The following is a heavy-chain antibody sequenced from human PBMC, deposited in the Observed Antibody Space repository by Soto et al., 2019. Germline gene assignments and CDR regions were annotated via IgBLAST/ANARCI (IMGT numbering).Heavy chain of an antibody. J-gene: IGHJ6*02. Sequence: QVQLVQSGAEVKKPGASVKVSCKASGYTFTSYGISWVRQAPGQGLEWMGWISAYNGNTNYARKLQGRVTMTTDTSTSTAYMELRSLRSDDTAVYYCARGASTIFGVVKAYYYYYGMDVWGQGTTVTVSS. CDR2: ISAYNGNT. CDR1: GYTFTSYG. CDR3: ARGASTIFGVVKAYYYYYGMDV. D-gene: IGHD3-3*01. V-gene: IGHV1-18*01.